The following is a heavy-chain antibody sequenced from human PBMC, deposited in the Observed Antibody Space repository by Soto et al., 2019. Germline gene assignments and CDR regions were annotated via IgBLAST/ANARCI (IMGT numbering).Heavy chain of an antibody. Sequence: GGSLRLSCAASGFTFSSYAMHWVRQAPGKGLEWVAVISYDGSNKYYADSVKGRFTISRDNSKNTLYLQMNSLRAEDTAVYYCARDAADCSSTSCYLGIHNWFDPWGQGTLVTVSS. V-gene: IGHV3-30-3*01. D-gene: IGHD2-2*01. J-gene: IGHJ5*02. CDR2: ISYDGSNK. CDR1: GFTFSSYA. CDR3: ARDAADCSSTSCYLGIHNWFDP.